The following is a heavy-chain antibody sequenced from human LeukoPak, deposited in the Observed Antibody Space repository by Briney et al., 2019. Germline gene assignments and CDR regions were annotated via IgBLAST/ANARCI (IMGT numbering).Heavy chain of an antibody. V-gene: IGHV3-73*01. CDR3: TRHDYYDSSGYYYEYYFDY. CDR1: GFSLSDSH. D-gene: IGHD3-22*01. J-gene: IGHJ4*02. CDR2: IRSRRDNYAT. Sequence: GGSLRLSCAASGFSLSDSHMHSVRQAPGKGLEWIGHIRSRRDNYATAYGVSVQGRFTISRDDSNNTAYLQMNSLKTEDTAVYYCTRHDYYDSSGYYYEYYFDYWGQGTLVTVSS.